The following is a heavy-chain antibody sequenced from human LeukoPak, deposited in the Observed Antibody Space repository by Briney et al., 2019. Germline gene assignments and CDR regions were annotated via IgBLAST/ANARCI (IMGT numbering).Heavy chain of an antibody. D-gene: IGHD2-8*02. CDR1: GYTLTTYH. Sequence: GASVKVSCRASGYTLTTYHIGWVRQAPGQGLEWMGWISAYNGNTNYAQKLQGRVTLTMDTSTSTAYMELRSLRSDDTALYYCASGPGAYFDYWGLGTLVTVSS. J-gene: IGHJ4*02. V-gene: IGHV1-18*04. CDR3: ASGPGAYFDY. CDR2: ISAYNGNT.